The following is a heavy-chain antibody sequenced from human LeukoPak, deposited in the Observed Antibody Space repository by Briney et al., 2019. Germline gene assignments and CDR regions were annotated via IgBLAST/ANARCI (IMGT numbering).Heavy chain of an antibody. CDR2: ISSSSSYI. CDR1: GFTFSSYS. J-gene: IGHJ4*02. V-gene: IGHV3-21*01. Sequence: PGGSLRLSCAASGFTFSSYSMNWVRQAPGKGLEWVSSISSSSSYIYYADSVKGRFTISRDNAKNSLYLQMNSLRAEDTAVYYCAAAVDYYDSAGFDYRGQGTLVTVSS. CDR3: AAAVDYYDSAGFDY. D-gene: IGHD3-22*01.